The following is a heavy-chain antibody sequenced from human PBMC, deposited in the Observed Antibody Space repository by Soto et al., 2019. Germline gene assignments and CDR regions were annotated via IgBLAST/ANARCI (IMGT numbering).Heavy chain of an antibody. CDR1: GFTFSSYV. CDR2: ISYDGSNK. V-gene: IGHV3-30-3*01. D-gene: IGHD6-19*01. CDR3: AIAVTRSSSGSNLTNY. J-gene: IGHJ4*02. Sequence: QVQLVEFGGGVVQPGRSLRLSCAASGFTFSSYVMHWVREATGKGLEWVAVISYDGSNKFHTDSVKGRFTISRDNSKNTLYMQMNSLRPEYTAVYYCAIAVTRSSSGSNLTNYWGQGPLITVSS.